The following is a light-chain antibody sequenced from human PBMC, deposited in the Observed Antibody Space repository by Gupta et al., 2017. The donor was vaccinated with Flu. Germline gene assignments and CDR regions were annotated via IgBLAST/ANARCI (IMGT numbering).Light chain of an antibody. CDR3: SSYTATITL. V-gene: IGLV2-14*03. CDR1: SSDVGVYNY. CDR2: DVS. J-gene: IGLJ3*02. Sequence: QSITISCTGTSSDVGVYNYVSWYQQHPGKAPRLMMYDVSHRPSGVPNRFSGSRSGDTASLTISGLQAEDEADYYCSSYTATITLFGGGTKVTVL.